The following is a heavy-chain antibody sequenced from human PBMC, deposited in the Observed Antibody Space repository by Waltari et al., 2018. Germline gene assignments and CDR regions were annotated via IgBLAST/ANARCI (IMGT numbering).Heavy chain of an antibody. D-gene: IGHD2-2*01. CDR1: SFY. V-gene: IGHV4-4*07. Sequence: SFYWGWIRQPAGKGLEWVGRIYISGSSSSNPSLKSRVTMSDDTSKNQFSLKLTSVTAADTAVYYCARVSATSWSSAYYFDFWGQGILVTVSS. CDR3: ARVSATSWSSAYYFDF. CDR2: IYISGSS. J-gene: IGHJ4*02.